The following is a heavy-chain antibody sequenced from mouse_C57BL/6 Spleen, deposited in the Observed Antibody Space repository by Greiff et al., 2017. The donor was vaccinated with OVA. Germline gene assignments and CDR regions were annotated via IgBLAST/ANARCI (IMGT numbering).Heavy chain of an antibody. D-gene: IGHD2-3*01. CDR2: IDPSDSYT. Sequence: QVQLQQPGAELVKPGASVKLSCKASGYTFTSYWMQWVKQRPGQGLEWIGEIDPSDSYTNYNQKFKGKATLTVDTSSSTAYMQLSSLTSEDSAVYYCARGWLLRAMDYWGQGTSGTVSS. CDR1: GYTFTSYW. CDR3: ARGWLLRAMDY. J-gene: IGHJ4*01. V-gene: IGHV1-50*01.